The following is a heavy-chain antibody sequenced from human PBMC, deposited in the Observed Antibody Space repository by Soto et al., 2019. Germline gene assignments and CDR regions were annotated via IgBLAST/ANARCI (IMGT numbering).Heavy chain of an antibody. J-gene: IGHJ6*02. D-gene: IGHD3-16*01. CDR1: GFTFSSYG. CDR2: IWYDGSNK. V-gene: IGHV3-33*01. CDR3: ARSISGRGMRYYYYGMDV. Sequence: GGSLRLCYAASGFTFSSYGMHGVRQAPGKGLEWVAVIWYDGSNKYYADSVKGRFTISRDNSKNTLYLQMNSLRAEDTAVYYCARSISGRGMRYYYYGMDVWGQGTTVTVSS.